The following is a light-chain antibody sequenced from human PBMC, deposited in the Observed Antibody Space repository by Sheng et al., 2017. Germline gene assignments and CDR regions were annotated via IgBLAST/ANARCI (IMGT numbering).Light chain of an antibody. Sequence: EIVLTQSPATLSVSLGERATLSCRASQSISRNLAWYQQKPGQAPRLLISAASTRATGIPGRFSGSGSGTEFTLTISSLQSEDFAVYYCQQYDKWPLPFGGGTKVEIK. CDR2: AAS. CDR3: QQYDKWPLP. V-gene: IGKV3-15*01. CDR1: QSISRN. J-gene: IGKJ4*01.